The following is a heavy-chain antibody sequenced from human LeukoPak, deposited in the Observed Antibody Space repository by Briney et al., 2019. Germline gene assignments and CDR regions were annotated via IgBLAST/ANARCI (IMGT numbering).Heavy chain of an antibody. CDR3: AKGTLSIAAALGYFDY. J-gene: IGHJ4*02. CDR1: GFTFSSYA. D-gene: IGHD6-13*01. V-gene: IGHV3-23*01. CDR2: ISGSGGST. Sequence: GGSLRLSCAASGFTFSSYAMSWVRQAPGKGLEWGSAISGSGGSTYYADSVKGRFTISRDNSKNTLYLQMNSLRAEDTAVYYCAKGTLSIAAALGYFDYWGQGTLVTVSS.